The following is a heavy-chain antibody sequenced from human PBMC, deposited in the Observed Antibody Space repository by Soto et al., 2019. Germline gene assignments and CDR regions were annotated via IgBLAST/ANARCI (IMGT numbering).Heavy chain of an antibody. V-gene: IGHV4-59*01. Sequence: SETLSLTCTVSGLSISSYYWSWILQPPGKGLEWIGYIYYSGSTNYNPSLKSRVTISVDTSKNQYSLKLSSVTAADTAVYYCARARSRTTGMDVWGQGTTVTVS. CDR1: GLSISSYY. J-gene: IGHJ6*02. CDR3: ARARSRTTGMDV. CDR2: IYYSGST. D-gene: IGHD1-1*01.